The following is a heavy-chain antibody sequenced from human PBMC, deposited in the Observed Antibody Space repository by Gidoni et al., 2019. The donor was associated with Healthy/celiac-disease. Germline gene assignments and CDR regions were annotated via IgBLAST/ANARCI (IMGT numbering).Heavy chain of an antibody. CDR1: GGTFSSYA. Sequence: QVQLVQSGAEVKKPGSSVKVSCKASGGTFSSYAISWVRQAPGQGLEWMGGIIPIFGTANYAQKFQGRVTITADESTSTAYMELSSLRSEDTAVYYCARDQRYSSGWSPNFRFDYWGQGTLVTVSS. D-gene: IGHD6-19*01. V-gene: IGHV1-69*01. CDR3: ARDQRYSSGWSPNFRFDY. J-gene: IGHJ4*02. CDR2: IIPIFGTA.